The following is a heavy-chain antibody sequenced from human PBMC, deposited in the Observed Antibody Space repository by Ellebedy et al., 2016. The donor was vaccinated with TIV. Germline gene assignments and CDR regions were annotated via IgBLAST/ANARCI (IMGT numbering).Heavy chain of an antibody. CDR3: ARAEGGSSWFDP. D-gene: IGHD3-16*01. Sequence: GESLKISCAASGFTFSSYWMSWVRQAPGKGLEWVANIKQDGSEKYYVDSVKGRFTISRDNAKNSLYLQMNSLRAEDTAVYYCARAEGGSSWFDPWGQGTLVTVSS. V-gene: IGHV3-7*03. CDR1: GFTFSSYW. CDR2: IKQDGSEK. J-gene: IGHJ5*02.